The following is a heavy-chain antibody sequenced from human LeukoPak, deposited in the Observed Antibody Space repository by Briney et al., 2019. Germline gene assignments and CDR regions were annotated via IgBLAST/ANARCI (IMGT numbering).Heavy chain of an antibody. CDR2: INPSGGST. CDR3: ARDDDGGYGFDY. V-gene: IGHV1-46*01. J-gene: IGHJ4*02. Sequence: GASVKVPCKASGYTVTRYYMHWVRQAPGQGLEWMGLINPSGGSTKYAQKFHGRVTMTRDTSTNTVYMELSSLRSEDTALYYCARDDDGGYGFDYWGQGILVTVSS. CDR1: GYTVTRYY. D-gene: IGHD3-16*01.